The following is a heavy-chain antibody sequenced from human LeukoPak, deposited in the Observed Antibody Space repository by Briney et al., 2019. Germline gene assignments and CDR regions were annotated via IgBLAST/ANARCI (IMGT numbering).Heavy chain of an antibody. CDR3: ARVAGAYDNGMDV. CDR2: IIPILGIA. CDR1: GYTFTRYD. Sequence: SVKVSCKASGYTFTRYDINWVRQATGQGLEWMGRIIPILGIANYAQKFQGRVTITADKSTSTAYMELSSLRSEDTAVYYCARVAGAYDNGMDVWGQGTTVTVSS. D-gene: IGHD3-9*01. J-gene: IGHJ6*02. V-gene: IGHV1-69*04.